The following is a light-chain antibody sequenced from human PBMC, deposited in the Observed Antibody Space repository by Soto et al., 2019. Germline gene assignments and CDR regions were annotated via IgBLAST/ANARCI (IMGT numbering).Light chain of an antibody. CDR3: QQYNNWPPVYT. J-gene: IGKJ2*01. CDR1: QSVSSK. CDR2: DAS. Sequence: EIVLTQSPAPLSVSPGERATLSCRASQSVSSKLAWYQQKPGQAPRLLIYDASTRATGIPARFSGSGSGTEFTLTISSLQSEDFAVYYCQQYNNWPPVYTFGQGTKLEIK. V-gene: IGKV3D-15*01.